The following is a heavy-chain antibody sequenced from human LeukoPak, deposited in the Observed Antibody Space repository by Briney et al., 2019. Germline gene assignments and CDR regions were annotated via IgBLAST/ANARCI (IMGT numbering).Heavy chain of an antibody. CDR3: ARVSCNWNDCDYYYYGMEV. J-gene: IGHJ6*02. CDR1: GGSFSSYY. V-gene: IGHV4-34*01. CDR2: INHSGST. Sequence: WETLSLTCAVYGGSFSSYYWSWIRQPPGKGLEWSGEINHSGSTNYNPSLKSRVTMSVDTSKNQFSLKLSSVTAADTAVYYCARVSCNWNDCDYYYYGMEVWGQGTTVTVSS. D-gene: IGHD1-1*01.